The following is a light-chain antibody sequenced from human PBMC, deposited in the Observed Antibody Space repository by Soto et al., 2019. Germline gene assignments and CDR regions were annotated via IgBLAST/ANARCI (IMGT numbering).Light chain of an antibody. Sequence: DLQMTQSPSSLSASVGDRVTITCRASQGISKYLAWYQQKPGKVPKLLIYTASTLQSGVPSRFSGSGSGTDFTLTISSLQPEDVATYYCQKYNNAPWTFGQGTKVDIK. CDR3: QKYNNAPWT. CDR2: TAS. V-gene: IGKV1-27*01. J-gene: IGKJ1*01. CDR1: QGISKY.